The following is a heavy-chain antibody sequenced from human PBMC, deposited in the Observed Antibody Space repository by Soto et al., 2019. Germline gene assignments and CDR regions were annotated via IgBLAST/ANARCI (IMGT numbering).Heavy chain of an antibody. J-gene: IGHJ3*02. D-gene: IGHD3-3*02. Sequence: SQTLSLTGAISGDSVSSNSDSCNWGRQSPSRGLEWLGRTYYRSKLYNDYAVSVKSRITINPDTSKNQFSLQLNSVTPEDTAVYYCAREGIRASEGAYDIWGQGTMVTVSS. CDR1: GDSVSSNSDS. CDR2: TYYRSKLYN. CDR3: AREGIRASEGAYDI. V-gene: IGHV6-1*01.